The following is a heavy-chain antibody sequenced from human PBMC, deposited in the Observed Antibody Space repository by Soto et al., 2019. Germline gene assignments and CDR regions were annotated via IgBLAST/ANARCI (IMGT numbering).Heavy chain of an antibody. CDR2: ISPYSDYT. D-gene: IGHD3-16*01. Sequence: QVHLVQSAGEVKKPGASVKVSCKASGYTFIRYGITWVRQAPGQGLEWVGWISPYSDYTNYAQNLQLRVSMTTDTATHTXYXKMRGLIPDDTALYYCARGGYYDNVWGKLSHYGLDVWGQGTTVTVSS. CDR1: GYTFIRYG. CDR3: ARGGYYDNVWGKLSHYGLDV. V-gene: IGHV1-18*01. J-gene: IGHJ6*02.